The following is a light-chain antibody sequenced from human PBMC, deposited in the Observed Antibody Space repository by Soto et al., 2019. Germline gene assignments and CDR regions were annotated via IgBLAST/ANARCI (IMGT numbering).Light chain of an antibody. V-gene: IGKV3-20*01. Sequence: EIVLTQSPGTLSLSPGERATLSCRAIQSVRNNYLAWYQQQPGQAPRLLIYGTSTRDTGIPDRFSGSGSGTDFTLTISRLEPEDFAVYYCQQYGSSYTFGPGTKVEIK. J-gene: IGKJ3*01. CDR1: QSVRNNY. CDR3: QQYGSSYT. CDR2: GTS.